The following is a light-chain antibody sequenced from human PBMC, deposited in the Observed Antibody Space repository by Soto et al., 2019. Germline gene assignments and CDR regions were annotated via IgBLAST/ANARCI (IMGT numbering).Light chain of an antibody. CDR3: QQSSNWPPIT. Sequence: EIVLTQSPATLSLSPGDRATLACRASQSVRTFLAWYQQKPGQAPRLLIYDASNRATGVPARFSGSGSGTDFTLSISSLEPEDFAVYFCQQSSNWPPITFGQGTRVEIK. V-gene: IGKV3-11*01. J-gene: IGKJ5*01. CDR2: DAS. CDR1: QSVRTF.